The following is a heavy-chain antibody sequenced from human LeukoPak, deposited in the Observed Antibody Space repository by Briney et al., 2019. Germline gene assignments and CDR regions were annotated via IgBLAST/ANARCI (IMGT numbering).Heavy chain of an antibody. V-gene: IGHV3-48*02. CDR3: ARLDPRIWTTADDAFDS. CDR1: GFTFSGYS. Sequence: GGSLTLSCAASGFTFSGYSMNWVRQAPGKGLEWVAYISSSSSNIYYADSVKGRFTISRDNAKNSLSLQMNSLRDEDTAVYYCARLDPRIWTTADDAFDSWGQGTMVTVSS. CDR2: ISSSSSNI. D-gene: IGHD4-17*01. J-gene: IGHJ3*02.